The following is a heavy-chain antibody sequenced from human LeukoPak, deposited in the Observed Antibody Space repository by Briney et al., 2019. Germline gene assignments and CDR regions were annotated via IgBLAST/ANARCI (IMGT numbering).Heavy chain of an antibody. CDR3: ARRSWGSDFDY. Sequence: SETLSLTCSVSGGSLSNYYRTWIRQPPGKGLEWIGYIYSSGSTNYNPSLKSRVNISIDTSENQFYLKLSSVTAADTAVYYCARRSWGSDFDYWGQGALVTVSS. J-gene: IGHJ4*02. CDR1: GGSLSNYY. CDR2: IYSSGST. D-gene: IGHD3-16*01. V-gene: IGHV4-59*01.